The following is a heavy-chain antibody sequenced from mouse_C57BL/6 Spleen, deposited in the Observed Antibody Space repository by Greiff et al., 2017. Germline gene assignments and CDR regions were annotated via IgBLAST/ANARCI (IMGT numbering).Heavy chain of an antibody. V-gene: IGHV1-22*01. CDR1: GYTFTDYN. J-gene: IGHJ4*01. CDR2: INPNNGGT. Sequence: VQLKESGPELVKPGASVKMSCKASGYTFTDYNMHWVKQSHGKSLEWIGYINPNNGGTSYNQKFKGKATLTVNKSSSTAYMELRSLTSEDSAVYYCARKGYDDAMDYWGQGTSVTVSS. CDR3: ARKGYDDAMDY. D-gene: IGHD2-2*01.